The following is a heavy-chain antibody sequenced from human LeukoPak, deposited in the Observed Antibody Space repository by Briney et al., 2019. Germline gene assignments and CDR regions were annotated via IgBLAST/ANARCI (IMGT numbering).Heavy chain of an antibody. V-gene: IGHV4-31*03. Sequence: SQTLSLTCTVSGGSISSGGYYWSWIHQHPGKGLEWIGYIYYSGSTYYNPSLKSRVTISVDTSKNQFSLKLSSVTAADTAVYYCARDPSRAYCGGDCYSSWFDPWGQGTLVTVSS. CDR3: ARDPSRAYCGGDCYSSWFDP. J-gene: IGHJ5*02. CDR2: IYYSGST. D-gene: IGHD2-21*02. CDR1: GGSISSGGYY.